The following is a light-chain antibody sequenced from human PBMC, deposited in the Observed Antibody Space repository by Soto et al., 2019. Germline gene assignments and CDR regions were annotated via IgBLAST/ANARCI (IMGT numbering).Light chain of an antibody. J-gene: IGKJ2*03. V-gene: IGKV4-1*01. CDR2: WAS. CDR3: QQYYCTPYS. Sequence: DIVMTQSPDSLPVSLGERATINCKSSQSLLYSSNNKNYLAWYQQKPGQPPKLLIFWASTRKSGVPDRFSGSGSGTDFTLTISRLQAEDVAVYYCQQYYCTPYSFGQGTKLEIK. CDR1: QSLLYSSNNKNY.